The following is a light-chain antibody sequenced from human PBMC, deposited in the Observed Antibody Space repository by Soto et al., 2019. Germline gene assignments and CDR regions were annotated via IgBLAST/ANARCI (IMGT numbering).Light chain of an antibody. CDR3: KQYGSSPFT. J-gene: IGKJ3*01. V-gene: IGKV3-20*01. CDR1: QSVSGSY. CDR2: GAS. Sequence: EIVLTQSPGTLSLSPGERATLSCRASQSVSGSYLAWYQQKPGQAPRLLIYGASSRATGIPDRFSGSGSGTDFTLTISRLETEDFAVYYWKQYGSSPFTFGPGTKVDIK.